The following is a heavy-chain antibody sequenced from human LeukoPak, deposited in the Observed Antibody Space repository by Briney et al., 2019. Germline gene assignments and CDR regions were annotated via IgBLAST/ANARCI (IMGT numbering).Heavy chain of an antibody. CDR2: MNPNSGNT. Sequence: ASVKVSCKASGYTFTSYDINWVRQATGQGLEWMGWMNPNSGNTGYAQKFQGRVTMTRNTSISTAYMELSSLRSEDTAVYYCARSGITVVRGVIVFDYWGQGTLVTVSS. CDR1: GYTFTSYD. D-gene: IGHD3-10*01. V-gene: IGHV1-8*01. CDR3: ARSGITVVRGVIVFDY. J-gene: IGHJ4*01.